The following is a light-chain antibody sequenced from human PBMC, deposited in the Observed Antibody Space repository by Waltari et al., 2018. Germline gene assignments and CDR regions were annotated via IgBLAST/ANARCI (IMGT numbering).Light chain of an antibody. Sequence: DIQMTQSPSTLSASVGDRVTITCRASQSISSLLAWYQQKPGKAPKLLIYKASSLESGIPSRFAGKGSRTEFTLPISSRQPDNFATYYCQQYNSYSKYTFGQGTKLEIK. CDR2: KAS. V-gene: IGKV1-5*03. J-gene: IGKJ2*01. CDR1: QSISSL. CDR3: QQYNSYSKYT.